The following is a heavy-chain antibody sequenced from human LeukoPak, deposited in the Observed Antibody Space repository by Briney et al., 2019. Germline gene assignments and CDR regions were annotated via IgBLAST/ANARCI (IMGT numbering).Heavy chain of an antibody. CDR3: ARYGDYGPAFDI. J-gene: IGHJ3*02. CDR1: GGSISSYY. Sequence: ETLSLTCTVSGGSISSYYWSWIRQPPGKGLEYVSAISSNGGSTYYANSVKGRFTISRDNSKNTLYLQMGSLRAEDMAVYYCARYGDYGPAFDIWGQGTMVTVSS. V-gene: IGHV3-64*01. CDR2: ISSNGGST. D-gene: IGHD4-17*01.